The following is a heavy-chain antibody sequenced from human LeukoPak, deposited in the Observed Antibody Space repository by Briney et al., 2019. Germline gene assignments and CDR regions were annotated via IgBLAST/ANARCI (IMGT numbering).Heavy chain of an antibody. CDR2: INPNSGGT. V-gene: IGHV1-2*02. J-gene: IGHJ6*03. CDR3: AREGASKMVRGVINYYMDV. Sequence: GASVKVSCKASGHSFTSYYMHWVRQAPGQGLEWMGWINPNSGGTNYAQKFQGRVTITADESTSTAYMELSSLRSEDTAVYYCAREGASKMVRGVINYYMDVWGKGTTVTISS. D-gene: IGHD3-10*01. CDR1: GHSFTSYY.